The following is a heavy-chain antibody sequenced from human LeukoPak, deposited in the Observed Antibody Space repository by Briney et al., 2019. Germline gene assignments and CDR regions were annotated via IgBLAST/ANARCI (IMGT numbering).Heavy chain of an antibody. CDR3: AKEERYCSSISCYNDY. Sequence: GGSLRLSCAASGFTFSSCAMSWVRQAPGKGLEWVSLISGSGDSRYYADSVKGWFTISRDNSKNTLYLQMNSLRAEDTAIYYCAKEERYCSSISCYNDYWGQGTLVTVSS. CDR2: ISGSGDSR. J-gene: IGHJ4*02. CDR1: GFTFSSCA. V-gene: IGHV3-23*01. D-gene: IGHD2-2*02.